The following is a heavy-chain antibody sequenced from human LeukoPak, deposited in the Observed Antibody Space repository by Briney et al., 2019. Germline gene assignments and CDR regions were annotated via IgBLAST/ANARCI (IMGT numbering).Heavy chain of an antibody. CDR2: INHSGST. Sequence: WETLSLTCAVYGGSFSGYYWSWIRQPPGKGLKWIGEINHSGSTNYNPSLKSRVIISVDTSKNQFSLMLSSVTAADTAVYYTARGRQGYCSSTSCYFRRGYFDYWGQGTLVTVSS. J-gene: IGHJ4*02. CDR3: ARGRQGYCSSTSCYFRRGYFDY. V-gene: IGHV4-34*01. D-gene: IGHD2-2*01. CDR1: GGSFSGYY.